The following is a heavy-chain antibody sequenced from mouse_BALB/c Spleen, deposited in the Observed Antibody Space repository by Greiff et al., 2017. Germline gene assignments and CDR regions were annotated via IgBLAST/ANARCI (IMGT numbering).Heavy chain of an antibody. CDR3: TRDQSTFDY. CDR1: GFTFSSYT. Sequence: EVNVVESGGGLVKPGGSLKLSCAASGFTFSSYTMSWVRQTPEKRLEWVATISSGGSYTYYPDSVKGRFTISRDNAKNTLYLQMSSLKSEDTAMYYCTRDQSTFDYWGQGTTLTVSS. V-gene: IGHV5-6-4*01. J-gene: IGHJ2*01. CDR2: ISSGGSYT.